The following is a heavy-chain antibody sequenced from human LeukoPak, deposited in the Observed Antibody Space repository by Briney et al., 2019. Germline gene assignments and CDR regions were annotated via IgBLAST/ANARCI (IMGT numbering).Heavy chain of an antibody. Sequence: SETLSLTCTVSGGSISSYYWSWIRQPPGKGLEWIGYIYYSGSTNYNPSLKSRVTISVDTSKNQFSLKLSSVTAADTAVYYCARGPHGRHDAFDIWGQGTMVTVSS. CDR3: ARGPHGRHDAFDI. CDR2: IYYSGST. D-gene: IGHD4-17*01. J-gene: IGHJ3*02. CDR1: GGSISSYY. V-gene: IGHV4-59*01.